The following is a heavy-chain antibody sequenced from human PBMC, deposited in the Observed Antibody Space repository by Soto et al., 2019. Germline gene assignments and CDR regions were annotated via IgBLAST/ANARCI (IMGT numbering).Heavy chain of an antibody. D-gene: IGHD3-16*01. V-gene: IGHV3-11*01. J-gene: IGHJ4*02. CDR1: GFSFRDSY. Sequence: GGSLRLSCAASGFSFRDSYMSWIRQAPGKGLEWISYISSSGSTKFYAESVKGRFTISRDNAKNSLYLQMNSLRADDTGVYYCAREGSYNYVWGNNYWGQGTLVTVSS. CDR3: AREGSYNYVWGNNY. CDR2: ISSSGSTK.